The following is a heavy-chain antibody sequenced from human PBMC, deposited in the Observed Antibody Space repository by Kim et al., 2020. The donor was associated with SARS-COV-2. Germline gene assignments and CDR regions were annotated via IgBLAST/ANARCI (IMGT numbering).Heavy chain of an antibody. CDR1: GGSFSGYY. Sequence: SETLSLTCAVYGGSFSGYYWSWIRQPPGKGLEWIGEINHSGSTNYNPSLKSRVTISVDTSKNQFSLKLSSVTAADTAVYYCARGRIAARLLYTREPRNW. V-gene: IGHV4-34*01. J-gene: IGHJ5*01. CDR3: ARGRIAARLLYTREPRNW. D-gene: IGHD6-6*01. CDR2: INHSGST.